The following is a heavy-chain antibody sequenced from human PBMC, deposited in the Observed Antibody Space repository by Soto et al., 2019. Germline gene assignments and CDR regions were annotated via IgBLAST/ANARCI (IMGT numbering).Heavy chain of an antibody. J-gene: IGHJ4*02. V-gene: IGHV3-15*07. Sequence: GGSLRLSCAASGFTFSNAWMNWVRQAPGKGLEWVGRIKSKTDGGTTDYAAPVKGRFTISRDDSKNTLYLQMNSLKTEDTAVYYCTSNLYSSSWYQALNLRNFDYWGQGTLVTVSS. D-gene: IGHD6-13*01. CDR3: TSNLYSSSWYQALNLRNFDY. CDR2: IKSKTDGGTT. CDR1: GFTFSNAW.